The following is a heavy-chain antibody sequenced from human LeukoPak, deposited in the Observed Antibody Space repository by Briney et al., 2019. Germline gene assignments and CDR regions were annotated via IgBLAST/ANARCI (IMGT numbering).Heavy chain of an antibody. CDR3: ARHSSWFRHFDS. CDR2: MYTSGST. CDR1: GGSFSSYY. V-gene: IGHV4-4*09. D-gene: IGHD6-19*01. Sequence: PSETLSLTCSVYGGSFSSYYWSWIRQPPGKGLEWIGYMYTSGSTNYNPSLKSRVTISEDTSKNQFSLKLSSVTAADTAVYYCARHSSWFRHFDSWGQGTLVTVSS. J-gene: IGHJ4*02.